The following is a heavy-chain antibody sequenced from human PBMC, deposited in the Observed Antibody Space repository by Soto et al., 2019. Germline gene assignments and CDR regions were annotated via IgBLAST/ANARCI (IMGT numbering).Heavy chain of an antibody. D-gene: IGHD2-15*01. CDR1: GGSFSGYY. CDR3: ARGSGNSGIRFDP. Sequence: QVQLQQWGAGLLKPSETLSLTCAVYGGSFSGYYWSWIRQPPGQGLEWIGEINHSGSTNYNPSLKSRVTISVDTSKNQFSLKLSSVTAADTAVYYCARGSGNSGIRFDPWGQGTLVTVSS. CDR2: INHSGST. J-gene: IGHJ5*02. V-gene: IGHV4-34*01.